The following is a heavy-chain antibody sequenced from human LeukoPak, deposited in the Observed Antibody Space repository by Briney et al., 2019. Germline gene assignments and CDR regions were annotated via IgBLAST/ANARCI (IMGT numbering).Heavy chain of an antibody. CDR2: INTTTGNP. V-gene: IGHV7-4-1*01. CDR3: ARVTDGYTNTWFWFNP. J-gene: IGHJ5*02. CDR1: RYTFTKYT. D-gene: IGHD6-13*01. Sequence: ASVKVSCKASRYTFTKYTISWVRQAPGQGLEWMGWINTTTGNPTYAQGFTGRFVFSLDTSVSTAYLQISSLKAEDTAVYYCARVTDGYTNTWFWFNPWGQGTLVTVSS.